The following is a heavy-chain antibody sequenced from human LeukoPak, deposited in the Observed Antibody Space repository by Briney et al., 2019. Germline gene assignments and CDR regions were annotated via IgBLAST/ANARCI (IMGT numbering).Heavy chain of an antibody. J-gene: IGHJ1*01. Sequence: TTSETLSLTCTVSGGSISSYYWSWIRQPPGKGLEWVGYIYYSGSTNYNPSLKSRVTISVDTSKNQFSLKLSSVTAADTAVYYCAVGYYDILTGYYPFQHWGQGTLVTVSS. CDR2: IYYSGST. V-gene: IGHV4-59*01. CDR1: GGSISSYY. CDR3: AVGYYDILTGYYPFQH. D-gene: IGHD3-9*01.